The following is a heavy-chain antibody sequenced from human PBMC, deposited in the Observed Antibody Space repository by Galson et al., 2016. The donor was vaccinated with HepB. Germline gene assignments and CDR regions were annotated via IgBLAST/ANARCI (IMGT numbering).Heavy chain of an antibody. D-gene: IGHD6-19*01. CDR2: IVPNFGTP. CDR3: ARGAWVAGTQGGFDY. J-gene: IGHJ4*02. CDR1: GGSFSSYA. V-gene: IGHV1-69*13. Sequence: SVKVSCKASGGSFSSYAFSWVRQAPGQGLECMGGIVPNFGTPHYAQKFRGRVTITADESTSTVYMELSSLRSEDTAMYFCARGAWVAGTQGGFDYWGQGTLVTVSS.